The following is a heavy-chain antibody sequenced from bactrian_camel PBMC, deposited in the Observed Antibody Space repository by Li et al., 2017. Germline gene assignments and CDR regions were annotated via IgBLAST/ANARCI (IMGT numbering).Heavy chain of an antibody. CDR2: IVSSAGLT. CDR1: GATTRRC. V-gene: IGHV3S68*01. Sequence: HVQLVESGGASVQAGGSLRLSCAASGATTRRCMAWFRQEPGKEREGVATIVSSAGLTGYADSVKDRFTISGDNAKNTVYLQMNTLKPEDTAMYFCAADSRGDGNWLLMTQSFDSWGQGTQVTVS. CDR3: AADSRGDGNWLLMTQSFDS. D-gene: IGHD7*01. J-gene: IGHJ6*01.